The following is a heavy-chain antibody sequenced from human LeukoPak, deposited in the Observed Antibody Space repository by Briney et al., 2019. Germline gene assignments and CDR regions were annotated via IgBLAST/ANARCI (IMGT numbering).Heavy chain of an antibody. Sequence: ASVKVSCKASGGTLNTHIFTWVRQPPGEGLEWMGRITPVIDSTKYAQKFQGRVTITADKSTCTVYMELSSLRSEDTAVYYCARVNLRGSQYNWFDPWGQGTLVTVSS. D-gene: IGHD1-26*01. CDR3: ARVNLRGSQYNWFDP. V-gene: IGHV1-69*08. J-gene: IGHJ5*02. CDR2: ITPVIDST. CDR1: GGTLNTHI.